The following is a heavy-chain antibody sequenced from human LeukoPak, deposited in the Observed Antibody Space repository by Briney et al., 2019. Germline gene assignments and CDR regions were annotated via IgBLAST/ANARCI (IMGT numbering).Heavy chain of an antibody. CDR2: IKQDGSEK. V-gene: IGHV3-7*03. J-gene: IGHJ4*02. CDR3: AKTISDYYGSGSYHSSFNYFDY. Sequence: GGSLRLSCVASGFTFNSYWMSWVRQAPGKGLEWVANIKQDGSEKYYVDSVKGRFTISRDNAKNSLYLQMNILRAEDTAVYYCAKTISDYYGSGSYHSSFNYFDYWGQGTLVTVSS. D-gene: IGHD3-10*01. CDR1: GFTFNSYW.